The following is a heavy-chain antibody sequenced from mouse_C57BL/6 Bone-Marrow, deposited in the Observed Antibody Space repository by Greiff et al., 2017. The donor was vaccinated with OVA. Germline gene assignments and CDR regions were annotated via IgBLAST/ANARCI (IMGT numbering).Heavy chain of an antibody. CDR3: ASGGYSNPGY. CDR2: ISGGGGNT. CDR1: GFTFSSYT. V-gene: IGHV5-9*01. D-gene: IGHD2-5*01. Sequence: EVMLVESGGGLVKPGGSLKLSCAASGFTFSSYTMSWVRQTPEKRLEWVATISGGGGNTYYPDSGKGRFIISRDNAKNTLYLQISSLRSEDTALYYCASGGYSNPGYWGQGTTLTVSS. J-gene: IGHJ2*01.